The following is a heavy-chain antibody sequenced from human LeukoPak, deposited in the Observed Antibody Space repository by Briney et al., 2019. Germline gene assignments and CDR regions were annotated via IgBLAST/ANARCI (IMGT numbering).Heavy chain of an antibody. J-gene: IGHJ3*02. V-gene: IGHV4-59*01. D-gene: IGHD2-2*01. CDR3: ARADLPKDAFDI. CDR2: IYYSGST. Sequence: PSQTLSLTCAVSGGSISSYYWSWIRQPPGKGLEWIGYIYYSGSTNYNPSLKSRVTISVVTSKNQFSLKLSSVTAADTAVYYCARADLPKDAFDIWGQGTMVTVSS. CDR1: GGSISSYY.